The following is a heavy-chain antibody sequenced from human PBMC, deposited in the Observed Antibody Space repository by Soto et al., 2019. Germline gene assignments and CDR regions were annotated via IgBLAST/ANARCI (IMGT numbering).Heavy chain of an antibody. CDR3: ARALTYYYDIDY. CDR2: INSDGSRT. J-gene: IGHJ4*02. V-gene: IGHV3-74*01. D-gene: IGHD3-22*01. CDR1: GFTFSSYW. Sequence: GGSLRLSCAASGFTFSSYWMHWVRQAPGKWLVWVSRINSDGSRTTYADSVKGRFTISRDNAKNMLHLQMNSLRAEDTAVYYCARALTYYYDIDYWGQGTLVTVSS.